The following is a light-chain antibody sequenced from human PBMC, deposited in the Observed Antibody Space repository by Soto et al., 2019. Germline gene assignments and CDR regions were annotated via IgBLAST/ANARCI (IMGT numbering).Light chain of an antibody. CDR1: QIILQSNGYNY. V-gene: IGKV2-28*01. CDR2: LGS. J-gene: IGKJ1*01. CDR3: MQALQTPWM. Sequence: VVTGSGRFRPVTPGAPASSSGRGSQIILQSNGYNYLDWYLQKPGQYPQIMIYLGSNRASGVHDRLSGTGSGTDFTLKTSKVDAADVWVYYCMQALQTPWMLGQGTKVDIK.